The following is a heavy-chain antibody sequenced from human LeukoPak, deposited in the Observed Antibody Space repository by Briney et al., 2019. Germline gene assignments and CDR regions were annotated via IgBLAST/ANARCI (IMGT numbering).Heavy chain of an antibody. CDR3: ARQEDYGSGSYYLDY. Sequence: SETLSLTRTVSGGSLSSSIYYWGWIRQPPGKGLEWIGRIYYSGSSYYNPPLKSRVTISVDTSKNQFSLKLSSVTAADTAVYYCARQEDYGSGSYYLDYWGQGTLVTVSS. CDR2: IYYSGSS. D-gene: IGHD3-10*01. J-gene: IGHJ4*02. CDR1: GGSLSSSIYY. V-gene: IGHV4-39*01.